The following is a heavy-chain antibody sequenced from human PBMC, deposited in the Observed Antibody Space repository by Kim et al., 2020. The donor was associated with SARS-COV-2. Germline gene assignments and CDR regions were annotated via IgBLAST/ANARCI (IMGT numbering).Heavy chain of an antibody. V-gene: IGHV3-23*01. D-gene: IGHD5-12*01. J-gene: IGHJ4*02. CDR3: ARRVYSGYENC. Sequence: YSADSGEGRFTISREKSKNTLYLQMNSLRAEDTAVYYCARRVYSGYENCWGQGTLVTVSS.